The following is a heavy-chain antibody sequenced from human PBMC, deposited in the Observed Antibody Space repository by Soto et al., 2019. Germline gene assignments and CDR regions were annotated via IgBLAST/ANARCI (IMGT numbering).Heavy chain of an antibody. J-gene: IGHJ6*02. CDR1: GGTFSSYA. Sequence: ASVKVSCKASGGTFSSYAISLLRQAPGQGVEWMGGIIPIFGTANYAQKFQGRVTITADESTSTAYMELSSLRSEDTAVYYCARNNWNYGGGYYYYGMDVWGQGTTVTVSS. CDR2: IIPIFGTA. D-gene: IGHD1-7*01. V-gene: IGHV1-69*13. CDR3: ARNNWNYGGGYYYYGMDV.